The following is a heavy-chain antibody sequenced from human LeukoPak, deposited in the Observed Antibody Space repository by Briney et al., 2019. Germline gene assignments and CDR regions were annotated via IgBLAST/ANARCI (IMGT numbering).Heavy chain of an antibody. D-gene: IGHD6-19*01. V-gene: IGHV3-48*03. Sequence: PGGSLRLSCAASGFTFSSYEMNWVRQAPGKGLEWVSYISSSDSTIYYADSVKGRFTISRDNAKNSLYLQMNSLRAEDTAVYYCARDRCSGWYLCGFDIWGQGTMVPVSS. CDR3: ARDRCSGWYLCGFDI. CDR2: ISSSDSTI. J-gene: IGHJ3*02. CDR1: GFTFSSYE.